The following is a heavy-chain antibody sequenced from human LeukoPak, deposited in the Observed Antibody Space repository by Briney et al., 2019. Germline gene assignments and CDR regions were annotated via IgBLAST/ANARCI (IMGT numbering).Heavy chain of an antibody. Sequence: EASVKVSCKVSGYTLTELSMHWVRQAPGKGLEWMGGFDPEDGETIYAQKFQGRVTMTEDTSTDTAYMELSSLRSEDTAAYYCATDRHYCDSSGYYLFNFDYWGQGTLVTVSS. V-gene: IGHV1-24*01. D-gene: IGHD3-22*01. CDR3: ATDRHYCDSSGYYLFNFDY. CDR1: GYTLTELS. J-gene: IGHJ4*02. CDR2: FDPEDGET.